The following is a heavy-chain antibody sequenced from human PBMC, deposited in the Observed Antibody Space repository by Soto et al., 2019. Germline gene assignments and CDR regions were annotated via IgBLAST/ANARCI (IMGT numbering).Heavy chain of an antibody. CDR2: ISGYNGNT. J-gene: IGHJ6*02. D-gene: IGHD3-22*01. V-gene: IGHV1-18*04. CDR1: GYTFTNYG. CDR3: ARDREYYYDSSGNYYYHYGMEV. Sequence: QVQLVESGAEVKKPGASVKVSCKASGYTFTNYGISWVRQAPGQGLEWMGWISGYNGNTKYAQKFQGRVTMTTDTPTNTGYMELRSLRSDDTAVYYCARDREYYYDSSGNYYYHYGMEVWGQGTTVPVS.